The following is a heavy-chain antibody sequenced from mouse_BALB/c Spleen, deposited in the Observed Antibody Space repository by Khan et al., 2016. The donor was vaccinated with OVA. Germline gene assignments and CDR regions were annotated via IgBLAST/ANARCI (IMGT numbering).Heavy chain of an antibody. CDR1: GFSLSSYG. Sequence: QVQLKQSGPGLVQPSQSLSITCTVSGFSLSSYGVHWVRQSPGKGLEWLGVIWRGGNRDYNAAFMSRLSITKDNSQSQVFFKMSSLQSDDTAIYYCAKNQAGYARDYWGQGTAVTVSS. CDR3: AKNQAGYARDY. CDR2: IWRGGNR. V-gene: IGHV2-5*01. J-gene: IGHJ4*01.